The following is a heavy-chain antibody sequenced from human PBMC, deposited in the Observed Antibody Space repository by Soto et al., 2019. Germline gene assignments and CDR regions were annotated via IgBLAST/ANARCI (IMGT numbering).Heavy chain of an antibody. CDR2: IYYSGTA. CDR1: GGSISRGGYY. CDR3: ARSFDSCGFNWFDP. Sequence: PSETLSLTCTVSGGSISRGGYYWSWIRQHPGKGLEWVGYIYYSGTAYYNASLKSRLTLSVDTSNNRFSLKLTSVTAADTAVYYCARSFDSCGFNWFDPWGQGTQVTVSS. V-gene: IGHV4-31*03. D-gene: IGHD3-22*01. J-gene: IGHJ5*02.